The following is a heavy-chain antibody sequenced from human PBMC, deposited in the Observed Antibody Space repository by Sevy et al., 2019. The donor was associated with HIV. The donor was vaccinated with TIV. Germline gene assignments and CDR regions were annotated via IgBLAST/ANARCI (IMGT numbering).Heavy chain of an antibody. V-gene: IGHV1-18*01. J-gene: IGHJ4*02. CDR2: ISAYNGNT. D-gene: IGHD3-10*01. CDR3: ARLVVRGVIRPDFDY. CDR1: GYTFTSYG. Sequence: ASVKVSCKASGYTFTSYGISWVRQAPGQGLEWMGWISAYNGNTNYEQKLQGRVTMTTDTSTITAYMELRSLRSDDTVVYYGARLVVRGVIRPDFDYWGQGTLVTVSS.